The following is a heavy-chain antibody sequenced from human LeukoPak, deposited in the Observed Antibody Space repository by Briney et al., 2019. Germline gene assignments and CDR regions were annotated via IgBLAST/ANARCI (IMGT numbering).Heavy chain of an antibody. CDR1: GFSVSSNY. D-gene: IGHD2-15*01. CDR3: TTVKGYCSGGSCYFDDY. J-gene: IGHJ4*02. V-gene: IGHV3-15*01. Sequence: GGSLRLSCAASGFSVSSNYMSWVRQAPGKGLEWVGRIKSKTDGGTTDYAAPVKGRFTISRDDSKNTLYLQMNSLKTEDTAVYYCTTVKGYCSGGSCYFDDYWGQGTLVTVSS. CDR2: IKSKTDGGTT.